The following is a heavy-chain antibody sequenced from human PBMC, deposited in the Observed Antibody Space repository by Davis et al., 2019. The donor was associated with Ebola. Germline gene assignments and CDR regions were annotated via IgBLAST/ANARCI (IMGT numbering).Heavy chain of an antibody. V-gene: IGHV1-2*06. J-gene: IGHJ3*02. Sequence: AASVKVSCKASEYTFTGYYMHWVRQAPGQGLEWMGRINPNSGGTNYAQKFQGRVTMTRDTSISTAYLQWSSLKTSDTAMYYCARPWVSNSWNDAFEIWGQGTMVTVSS. CDR3: ARPWVSNSWNDAFEI. CDR2: INPNSGGT. D-gene: IGHD6-13*01. CDR1: EYTFTGYY.